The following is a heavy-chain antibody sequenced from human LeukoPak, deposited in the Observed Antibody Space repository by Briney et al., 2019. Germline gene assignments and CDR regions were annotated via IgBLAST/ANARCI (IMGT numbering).Heavy chain of an antibody. CDR2: ISSSSSYI. CDR3: ARVVDCSGGSCYFASGY. J-gene: IGHJ4*02. D-gene: IGHD2-15*01. V-gene: IGHV3-21*01. Sequence: GGSLRLSCAASGFTFSSYSMNWVRQAPGKGLEWVSSISSSSSYIYYADSVKGRFTISRDNAKNSLYLQMNSLRAEDTAVYYCARVVDCSGGSCYFASGYWGQGTLVTVPS. CDR1: GFTFSSYS.